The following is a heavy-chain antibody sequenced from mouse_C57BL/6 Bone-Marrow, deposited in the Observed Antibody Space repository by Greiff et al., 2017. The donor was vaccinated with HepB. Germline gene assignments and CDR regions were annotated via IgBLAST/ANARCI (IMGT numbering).Heavy chain of an antibody. CDR1: GYTFTSYG. CDR2: IYPRSGNT. J-gene: IGHJ4*01. Sequence: VQLVESGAELARPGASVKLSCKASGYTFTSYGISWVKQRTGQGLEWIGEIYPRSGNTYYNEKFKGKATLTADKSSSTAYMELRSLTSEDSAVYFCARGGDGYAMDYWGQGTSVTVSS. CDR3: ARGGDGYAMDY. D-gene: IGHD1-1*01. V-gene: IGHV1-81*01.